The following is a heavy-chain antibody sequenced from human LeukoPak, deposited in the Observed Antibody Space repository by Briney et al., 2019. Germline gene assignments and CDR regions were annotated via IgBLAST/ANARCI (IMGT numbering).Heavy chain of an antibody. CDR1: GFTFDDYG. CDR2: INWNGGST. CDR3: ARVASNRWELLRMYYFDY. D-gene: IGHD1-26*01. V-gene: IGHV3-20*01. Sequence: GGSLRLSCAASGFTFDDYGMSWVRQAPGKGLEWVSGINWNGGSTGYADSVKGQFTISRDNAKNSLYLQMNSLRAEDTALYHCARVASNRWELLRMYYFDYWGQGTLVTVSS. J-gene: IGHJ4*02.